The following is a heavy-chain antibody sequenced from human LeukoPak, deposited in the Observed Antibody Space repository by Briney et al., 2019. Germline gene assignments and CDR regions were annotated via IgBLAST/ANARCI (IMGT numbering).Heavy chain of an antibody. J-gene: IGHJ4*02. CDR3: AKVPRYYDFWSGYLGPDY. CDR1: GFTFSSYA. CDR2: ISGSGGST. D-gene: IGHD3-3*01. Sequence: PGGSLRLSCAASGFTFSSYAMSWVRQAPGKGLEWVSAISGSGGSTYYADSVKGRFTISRDNSKNTLYLQMNSPRAEDTAVYYCAKVPRYYDFWSGYLGPDYWGQGTLVTVSS. V-gene: IGHV3-23*01.